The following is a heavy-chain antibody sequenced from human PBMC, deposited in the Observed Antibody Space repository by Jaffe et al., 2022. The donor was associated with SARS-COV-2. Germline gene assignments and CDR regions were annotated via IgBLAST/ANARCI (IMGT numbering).Heavy chain of an antibody. CDR3: ARLRYYDSTGFVSAMDV. CDR1: GYSLNTFW. V-gene: IGHV5-10-1*03. Sequence: EVQLVQSGAEVKKPGESLRISCKGSGYSLNTFWISWVRQTPGKGLEWMGRIDLSDSYTKYSPSFQGHVTISADKSISTAYLQWSSLKASDTAIYYCARLRYYDSTGFVSAMDVWGQGTTVNVSS. CDR2: IDLSDSYT. J-gene: IGHJ6*02. D-gene: IGHD3-22*01.